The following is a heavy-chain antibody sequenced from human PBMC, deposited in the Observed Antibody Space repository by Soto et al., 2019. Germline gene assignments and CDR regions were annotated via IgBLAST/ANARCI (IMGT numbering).Heavy chain of an antibody. J-gene: IGHJ4*02. Sequence: QVQLVQSGAEVKKPGASVKVSCKASGYTFTSYDINWVRQATGQGLEWMGWMNPNSGNTGYAQKFQGRVTMTRNTSISTAYMELSSLRSEDTAVYYCASAWAITIFGVVINYYFDYWGQGTLVTVSS. CDR3: ASAWAITIFGVVINYYFDY. CDR1: GYTFTSYD. D-gene: IGHD3-3*01. V-gene: IGHV1-8*01. CDR2: MNPNSGNT.